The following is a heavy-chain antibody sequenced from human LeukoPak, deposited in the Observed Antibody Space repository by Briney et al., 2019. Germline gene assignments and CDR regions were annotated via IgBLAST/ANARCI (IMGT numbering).Heavy chain of an antibody. Sequence: SETLSLTCTVSGGSVTSYFWSWIRQPPGKGLEWIGYIYYRGTTSYNPSLKSRLTISVDTFKNQFALNLRSVTAADTAVYYCARHERIGATAINDAFDIWGQGTMVTVSS. CDR3: ARHERIGATAINDAFDI. V-gene: IGHV4-59*08. D-gene: IGHD6-25*01. CDR2: IYYRGTT. J-gene: IGHJ3*02. CDR1: GGSVTSYF.